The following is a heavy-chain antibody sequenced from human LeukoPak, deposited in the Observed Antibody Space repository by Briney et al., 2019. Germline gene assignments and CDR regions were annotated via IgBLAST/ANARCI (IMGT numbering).Heavy chain of an antibody. CDR1: GFTFDDYA. J-gene: IGHJ4*02. CDR2: ISWNSGSI. V-gene: IGHV3-9*01. CDR3: AKAYYYDSSGGQVDY. D-gene: IGHD3-22*01. Sequence: GGSLRLSCAASGFTFDDYAMHWVRHAPGKGLEWVSGISWNSGSIGYADSVKGRFTISRDNAKSSLYLQMNSLRAEDTALYYCAKAYYYDSSGGQVDYWGQGTLVTVSS.